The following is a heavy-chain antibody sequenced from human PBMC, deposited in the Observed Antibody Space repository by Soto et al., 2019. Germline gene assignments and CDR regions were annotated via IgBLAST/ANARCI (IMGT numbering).Heavy chain of an antibody. CDR3: ARGYCSSTSCYRKGNWFDP. Sequence: SETLSLTCAVYGGSFSGYYWSWIRQPPGKGLEWIGEINHSGSTNYNPSLKSRVTISVDTSKNQFSLKLSSVTAADTAVYYCARGYCSSTSCYRKGNWFDPWGQGTLVTVSS. CDR1: GGSFSGYY. CDR2: INHSGST. J-gene: IGHJ5*02. V-gene: IGHV4-34*01. D-gene: IGHD2-2*01.